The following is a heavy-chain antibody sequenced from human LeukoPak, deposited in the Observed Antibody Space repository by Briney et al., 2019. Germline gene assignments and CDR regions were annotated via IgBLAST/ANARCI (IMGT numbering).Heavy chain of an antibody. CDR1: GFTFSSYG. CDR3: ARDRTIFGVAPGDY. J-gene: IGHJ4*02. V-gene: IGHV3-33*01. Sequence: PGGSLRLSCAASGFTFSSYGMHWVRQAPGKGLEWVAVIWYDGSNKYYADSVKGRFTFSRDNSKNTLYLQMNSLRAEDTAVYYCARDRTIFGVAPGDYWGQGTLVTVSS. D-gene: IGHD3-3*01. CDR2: IWYDGSNK.